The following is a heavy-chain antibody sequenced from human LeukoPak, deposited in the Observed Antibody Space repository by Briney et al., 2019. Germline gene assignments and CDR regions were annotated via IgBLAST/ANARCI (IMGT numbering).Heavy chain of an antibody. J-gene: IGHJ4*02. CDR2: IYYSGST. D-gene: IGHD5-18*01. CDR1: GGSISSYY. CDR3: ARHSSWIQLWFDY. Sequence: SETLSLTCTVSGGSISSYYWSWIRQPPGKGLEWIGYIYYSGSTNYNPSLKSRVTISVDTSKNQFSLKLSSVTAADTAVYYCARHSSWIQLWFDYWGQGTLVTVSS. V-gene: IGHV4-59*08.